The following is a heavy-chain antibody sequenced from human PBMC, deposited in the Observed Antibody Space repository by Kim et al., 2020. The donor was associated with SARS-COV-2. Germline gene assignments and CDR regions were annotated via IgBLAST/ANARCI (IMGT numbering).Heavy chain of an antibody. CDR1: GFTFSSYA. J-gene: IGHJ4*02. CDR2: ISYDGSNK. V-gene: IGHV3-30*04. Sequence: GGSLRLSCAASGFTFSSYAMHWVRQAPGKGLEWVAVISYDGSNKYYADSVKGRFTISRDNSKNTLYLQMNSLRAEDTAVYYCARVLLLGNRSPFDYWGQG. CDR3: ARVLLLGNRSPFDY. D-gene: IGHD1-1*01.